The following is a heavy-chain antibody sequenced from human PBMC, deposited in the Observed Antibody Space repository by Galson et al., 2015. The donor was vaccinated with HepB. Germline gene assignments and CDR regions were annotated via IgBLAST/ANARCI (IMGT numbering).Heavy chain of an antibody. CDR3: ARHQYSSALGYAMDV. J-gene: IGHJ6*02. Sequence: ETLSLTCAVYGGSISNNYWSWIRQPPGKGLEWIGEINHSGSTNYNPSLRSRVTISVDTSKNQFSLKLSSVTAADTAMYYCARHQYSSALGYAMDVWGQGTTVTVSS. CDR2: INHSGST. D-gene: IGHD3-22*01. V-gene: IGHV4-34*01. CDR1: GGSISNNY.